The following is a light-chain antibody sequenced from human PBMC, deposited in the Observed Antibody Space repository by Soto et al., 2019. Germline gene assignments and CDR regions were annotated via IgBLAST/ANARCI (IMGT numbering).Light chain of an antibody. Sequence: DIQMTQSPSSLSASVADRVTITCRASQSISSYLSWYQQKPGKAPKLLINVASTLQSGVPSRFSGSGSGTDFTLAISSLQPEDFATYYCQQSSSTPQTFGGGTRVEIK. V-gene: IGKV1-39*01. J-gene: IGKJ4*01. CDR2: VAS. CDR3: QQSSSTPQT. CDR1: QSISSY.